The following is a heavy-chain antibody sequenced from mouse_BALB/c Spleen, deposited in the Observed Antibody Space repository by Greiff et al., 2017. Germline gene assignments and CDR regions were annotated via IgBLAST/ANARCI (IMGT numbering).Heavy chain of an antibody. CDR1: GYSITSDYA. CDR2: ISYSGST. V-gene: IGHV3-2*02. D-gene: IGHD2-3*01. Sequence: EVQLVESGPGLVKPSQSLSLTCTVTGYSITSDYAWNWIRQFPGNKLEWMGYISYSGSTSYNPSLKSRISITRDTSKNQFFLQLNSVTTEDTATYYCARSGDGYYVGLYYYAMDYWGQGTSVTVSS. J-gene: IGHJ4*01. CDR3: ARSGDGYYVGLYYYAMDY.